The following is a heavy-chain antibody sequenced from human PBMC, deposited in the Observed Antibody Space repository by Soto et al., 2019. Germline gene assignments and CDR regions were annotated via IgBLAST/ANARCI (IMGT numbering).Heavy chain of an antibody. Sequence: PSETLSLTCSVSGASTVSHYHWTWIRQPPGKGLEWMGYIFNSGTTFYNPSLTSRLSISIDTSGNHFSLELRSVTAADTAVYYCALALGPTTGLDYWGQGTLVTVS. D-gene: IGHD1-26*01. V-gene: IGHV4-31*02. CDR2: IFNSGTT. CDR3: ALALGPTTGLDY. CDR1: GASTVSHYH. J-gene: IGHJ4*02.